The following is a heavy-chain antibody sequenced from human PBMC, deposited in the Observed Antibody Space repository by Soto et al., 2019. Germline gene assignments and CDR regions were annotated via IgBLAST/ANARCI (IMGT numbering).Heavy chain of an antibody. CDR1: GFSLSTSGVG. Sequence: QITLKESGPTLVKPTQTLTLTCTFSGFSLSTSGVGVGWIRQPPGKALEWLALIYWDDDKHYSPSLKSRLTIPNATSKNQEVLTMTNMDPVDTATYYCAHSEEGFFEWLSSPYYFDHWGQGTLGTGSS. CDR2: IYWDDDK. V-gene: IGHV2-5*02. J-gene: IGHJ4*02. CDR3: AHSEEGFFEWLSSPYYFDH. D-gene: IGHD3-3*01.